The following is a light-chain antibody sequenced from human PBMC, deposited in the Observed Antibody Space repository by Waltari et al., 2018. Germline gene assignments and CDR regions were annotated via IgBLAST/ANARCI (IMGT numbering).Light chain of an antibody. CDR1: SSDVGDY. CDR2: EVT. CDR3: SSYAGSNNLV. Sequence: QSALTQPPSASGSPGQSVTISCTGTSSDVGDYVSWYQQHPGKAPKPMISEVTKRPAGVPDRFPGSKSGNAASLTVSGLQAEDEADYYCSSYAGSNNLVFGGGTKLTVL. J-gene: IGLJ2*01. V-gene: IGLV2-8*01.